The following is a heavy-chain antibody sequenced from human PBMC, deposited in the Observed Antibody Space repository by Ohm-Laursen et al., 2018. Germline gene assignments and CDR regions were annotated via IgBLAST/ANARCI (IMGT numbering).Heavy chain of an antibody. CDR2: ISWNSGSI. V-gene: IGHV3-9*01. Sequence: SLRLSCTASGFNFNSYAMHWVRRAPGKGLEWVSGISWNSGSIGYADSVKGRFTISRDNAKNSLYLQMNSLRAEDTAVYYCASSNWFDPWGQGTLVAVSS. CDR1: GFNFNSYA. CDR3: ASSNWFDP. J-gene: IGHJ5*02.